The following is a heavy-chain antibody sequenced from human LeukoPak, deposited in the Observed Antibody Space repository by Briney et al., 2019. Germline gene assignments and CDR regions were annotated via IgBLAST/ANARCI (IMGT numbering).Heavy chain of an antibody. Sequence: ASVKVSCKASGYTFTGYYMHWVRQAPGQGLEWMGWINPNSGGTNYAQKFQGRVTMTEDTSTDTAYMELSSLRSDDTAVYYCATASYELLGWFDPWGQGTLVTVSS. V-gene: IGHV1-2*02. CDR2: INPNSGGT. CDR1: GYTFTGYY. D-gene: IGHD1-7*01. CDR3: ATASYELLGWFDP. J-gene: IGHJ5*02.